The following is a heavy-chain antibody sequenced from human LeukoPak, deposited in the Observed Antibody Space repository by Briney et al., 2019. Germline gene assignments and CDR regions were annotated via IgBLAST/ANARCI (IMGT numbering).Heavy chain of an antibody. J-gene: IGHJ4*02. V-gene: IGHV4-39*01. Sequence: SEALSLTCTVSGGSISSSSHYWGWIRQPPGKGLEWIGSIYYSGSTYYNPSLKSRVTISVDTSKNQFSLKLSSVTAADTAVYYCPRQLGYCSSTSCYADKVDYWGQGTLVTVSS. CDR3: PRQLGYCSSTSCYADKVDY. CDR2: IYYSGST. D-gene: IGHD2-2*01. CDR1: GGSISSSSHY.